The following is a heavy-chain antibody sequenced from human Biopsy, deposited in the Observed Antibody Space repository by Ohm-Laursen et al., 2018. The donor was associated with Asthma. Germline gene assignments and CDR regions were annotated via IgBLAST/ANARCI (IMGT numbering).Heavy chain of an antibody. Sequence: TTQTLTLTCSFSGFSLINSGVGVGWIRQPPGKAPEWLALIYGNDDRDYSQSLKSRLTITKDTSRRQVVLKMTNMDPVDTGTYFCARAVQSDDFVTGYCNSYFDFWGQGSLVSVSS. CDR2: IYGNDDR. CDR1: GFSLINSGVG. D-gene: IGHD3-9*01. V-gene: IGHV2-5*01. CDR3: ARAVQSDDFVTGYCNSYFDF. J-gene: IGHJ4*01.